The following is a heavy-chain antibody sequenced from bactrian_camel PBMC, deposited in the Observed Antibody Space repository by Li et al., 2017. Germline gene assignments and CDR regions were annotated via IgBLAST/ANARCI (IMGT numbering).Heavy chain of an antibody. CDR3: VLDGAYSFGL. CDR1: GYTYGWNS. Sequence: HVQLVESGGGSVQAGGSLRLSCATSGYTYGWNSMGWFRQAPGKERERVAGLGFDGTTLYADSVKGRFTISQGSNTWYLQLNNLKPEDTAVYYCVLDGAYSFGLWGQGTQVTVS. J-gene: IGHJ6*01. D-gene: IGHD1*01. V-gene: IGHV3S55*01. CDR2: LGFDGTT.